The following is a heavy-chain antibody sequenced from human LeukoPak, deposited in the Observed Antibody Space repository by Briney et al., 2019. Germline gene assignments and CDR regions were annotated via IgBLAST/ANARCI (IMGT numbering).Heavy chain of an antibody. CDR1: GFTFSAYG. CDR2: ISYDGSYQ. Sequence: GGSLRLSCAVSGFTFSAYGMHWVRQAPGKGLEWVAVISYDGSYQAYADSVKGRFTVFRDSSKNTLYLQLNSLRPEDTGLYYCARERRRDGYNYKDYWGQGTQVSVSS. D-gene: IGHD5-24*01. J-gene: IGHJ4*02. V-gene: IGHV3-30*04. CDR3: ARERRRDGYNYKDY.